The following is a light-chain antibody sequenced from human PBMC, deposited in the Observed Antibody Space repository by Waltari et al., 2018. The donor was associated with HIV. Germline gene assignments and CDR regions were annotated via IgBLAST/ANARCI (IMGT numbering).Light chain of an antibody. CDR2: EVN. J-gene: IGLJ3*02. CDR3: SSYTSSDTLV. CDR1: TSDVGAYDY. Sequence: QSALTQPASGPGSPGQSITISCTGTTSDVGAYDYVSWYQQHPGKAPKLMIYEVNNRPSGVSNRFAGSKSGNTASLTISGLQAEDGADYYCSSYTSSDTLVFGAGTKLTVL. V-gene: IGLV2-14*01.